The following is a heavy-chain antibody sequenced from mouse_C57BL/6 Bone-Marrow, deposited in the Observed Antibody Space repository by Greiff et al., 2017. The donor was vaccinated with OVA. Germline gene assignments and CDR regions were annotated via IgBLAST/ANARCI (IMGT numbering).Heavy chain of an antibody. J-gene: IGHJ3*01. D-gene: IGHD1-1*01. CDR2: ISSGSSTI. V-gene: IGHV5-17*01. CDR3: ARRDYGRTWFAY. Sequence: EVMLVESGGGLVKPGGSLKLSCAASGFTFSDYGMHWVRQAPEKGLEWVAYISSGSSTIYYADTVKGRFTISRDNAKDTLFLQMTSLREEDTARYYCARRDYGRTWFAYWGQGTLVTVSA. CDR1: GFTFSDYG.